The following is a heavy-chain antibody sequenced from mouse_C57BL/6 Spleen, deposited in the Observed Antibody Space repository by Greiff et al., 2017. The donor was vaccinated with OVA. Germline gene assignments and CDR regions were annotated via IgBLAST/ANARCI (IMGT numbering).Heavy chain of an antibody. D-gene: IGHD1-1*01. CDR1: GYTFTDYY. CDR2: IYPGSGNT. V-gene: IGHV1-76*01. Sequence: QVQLQQSGAELVRPGASVKLSCKASGYTFTDYYINWVKQRPGQGLEWIARIYPGSGNTYYNEKFKGKATLTAEKSSSTAYMQLSSLTSEDSAVYCCARGDENYGDWYFDVWGTGTTVTVSS. J-gene: IGHJ1*03. CDR3: ARGDENYGDWYFDV.